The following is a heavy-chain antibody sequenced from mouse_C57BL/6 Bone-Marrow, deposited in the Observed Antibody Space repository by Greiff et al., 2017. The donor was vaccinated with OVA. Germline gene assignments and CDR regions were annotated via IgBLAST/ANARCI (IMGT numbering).Heavy chain of an antibody. V-gene: IGHV14-4*01. CDR1: GFNIKDDY. Sequence: VQLQQSGAELVRPGASVKLSCTASGFNIKDDYMHWVKQRPEQGLEWIGWIDPENGDTEYASKFQGKATITADTSSNTAYLQLSSLTSEDTAVYYCTTGSLRYIDYWGQGTTLTVSS. CDR2: IDPENGDT. J-gene: IGHJ2*01. CDR3: TTGSLRYIDY. D-gene: IGHD1-1*01.